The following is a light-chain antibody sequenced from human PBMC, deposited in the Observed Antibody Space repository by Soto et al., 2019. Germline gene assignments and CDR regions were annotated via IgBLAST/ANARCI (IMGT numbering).Light chain of an antibody. CDR2: GAS. Sequence: ETVLTQSPATLSLSPGERVTLSCRASQSVCSGCLAWYQQKPGQSPRLLMYGASSRATGIPDRFSGSVSGTDFTLTISRLEPEDFAVYYCQHYGTTPWTFGPGTKVGIK. V-gene: IGKV3-20*01. CDR3: QHYGTTPWT. CDR1: QSVCSGC. J-gene: IGKJ1*01.